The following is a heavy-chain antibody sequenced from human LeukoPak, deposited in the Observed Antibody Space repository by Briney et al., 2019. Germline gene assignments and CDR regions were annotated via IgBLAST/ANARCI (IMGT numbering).Heavy chain of an antibody. D-gene: IGHD3-16*01. V-gene: IGHV3-21*06. CDR3: ARAMSTFGGVRNYFDS. CDR1: GFSFTNYN. CDR2: ISASSLYI. J-gene: IGHJ4*02. Sequence: PGGSLRLSCAASGFSFTNYNMNWVRQSPGKGLEWVSSISASSLYIYYAASVKGRFRISRDNAKSSLDLEMNSLRAEDTAVYYCARAMSTFGGVRNYFDSWGQGTLVTVSS.